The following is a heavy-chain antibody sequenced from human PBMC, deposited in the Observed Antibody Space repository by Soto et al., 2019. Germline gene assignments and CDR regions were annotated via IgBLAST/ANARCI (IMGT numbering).Heavy chain of an antibody. CDR1: AGTFSSYA. D-gene: IGHD1-1*01. J-gene: IGHJ6*02. V-gene: IGHV1-69*13. CDR3: ASDPYSVPGDYYYGMYG. CDR2: IIPIFGTA. Sequence: SVQVSCKASAGTFSSYAISWVRQAPGQGLEWMGGIIPIFGTANYAQKFQGRVTITADESTSTAYMELSSLRSEDTAVYYSASDPYSVPGDYYYGMYGWVQRTTVTVSS.